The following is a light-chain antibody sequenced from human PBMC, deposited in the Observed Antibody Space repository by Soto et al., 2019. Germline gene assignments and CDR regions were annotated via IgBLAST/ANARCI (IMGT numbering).Light chain of an antibody. V-gene: IGKV3-20*01. CDR2: GAS. Sequence: EIVVTQSPCTLSLSTGERATLSCRASQSVSSSYLAWYQQKPGQAPRLLIYGASSRATGIPDRFSGSGSGTDFTLTINGLEPEDFAMYFCQQYGTSPWTFGQGTKVDIK. CDR1: QSVSSSY. CDR3: QQYGTSPWT. J-gene: IGKJ1*01.